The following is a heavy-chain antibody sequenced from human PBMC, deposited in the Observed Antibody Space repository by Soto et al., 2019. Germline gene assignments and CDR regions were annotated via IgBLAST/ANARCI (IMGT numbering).Heavy chain of an antibody. D-gene: IGHD6-6*01. CDR1: GFTFSSYA. J-gene: IGHJ6*02. Sequence: GGSLRLSCAASGFTFSSYAMSWVRQAPGKGLEWVSAISGSGGSTYYADSVKGRFTISRDNSKNTLYLQMNSLRAEDTAVYYCAKVHEQLVPLYYYSMDVRGQGTTVTVSS. CDR3: AKVHEQLVPLYYYSMDV. V-gene: IGHV3-23*01. CDR2: ISGSGGST.